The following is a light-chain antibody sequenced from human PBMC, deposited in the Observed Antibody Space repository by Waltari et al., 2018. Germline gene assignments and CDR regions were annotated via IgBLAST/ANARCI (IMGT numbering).Light chain of an antibody. CDR1: QSLFYTSNNKDY. J-gene: IGKJ2*01. Sequence: IVMTQFPDSLAVSLGETATINCRSSQSLFYTSNNKDYLGWYQQKPGLPPKLLIYWASTRESGVPDRFSGSGSVTDFTLTISSLQAEDFAFYYCQQYNNWPPEDTFGQGTKLEIK. CDR3: QQYNNWPPEDT. V-gene: IGKV4-1*01. CDR2: WAS.